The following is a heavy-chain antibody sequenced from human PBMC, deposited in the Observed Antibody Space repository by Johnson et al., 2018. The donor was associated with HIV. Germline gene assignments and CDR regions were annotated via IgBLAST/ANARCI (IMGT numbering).Heavy chain of an antibody. V-gene: IGHV3-30-3*01. D-gene: IGHD5-18*01. CDR3: ARLPSGYSRDGFNI. CDR2: ISYDGSNK. J-gene: IGHJ3*02. Sequence: QVQLVESGGGVVQPGRSLRLSCAASGFTFSSYAMHWVRQAQGKGLEWVAVISYDGSNKYYADSVKGRFTISRDNSKNTLYLQMNSLRAEDTAVYYCARLPSGYSRDGFNIWGQGTMVTVSS. CDR1: GFTFSSYA.